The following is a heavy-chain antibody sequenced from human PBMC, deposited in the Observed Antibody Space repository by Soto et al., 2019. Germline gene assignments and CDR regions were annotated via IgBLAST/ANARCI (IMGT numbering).Heavy chain of an antibody. J-gene: IGHJ4*02. CDR1: GGSIRSGGYY. V-gene: IGHV4-31*03. CDR2: IYYSGNT. Sequence: NPSETLSLTCTVSGGSIRSGGYYWSWVRQNPRKGLEWIGNIYYSGNTYYNPSLKSRLTISVDTSKNQFSLNLSSVTAADTALYYCARDQGHAYNRAGFDYGGQGILVTVSS. D-gene: IGHD1-1*01. CDR3: ARDQGHAYNRAGFDY.